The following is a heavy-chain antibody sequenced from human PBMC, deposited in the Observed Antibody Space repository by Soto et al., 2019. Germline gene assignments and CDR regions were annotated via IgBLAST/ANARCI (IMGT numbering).Heavy chain of an antibody. CDR3: ARDPSYDSTGPPWGYYYGMDA. J-gene: IGHJ6*02. Sequence: GASVKVSSKASGYTFTSYGISWVRQAPGQGLEWMGWISAYNGNTNYAQKLQGRVTMTTDTSTSTAYMELRSLRSDDTAVYYCARDPSYDSTGPPWGYYYGMDAWGQGTTVTVSS. CDR2: ISAYNGNT. D-gene: IGHD3-3*01. V-gene: IGHV1-18*04. CDR1: GYTFTSYG.